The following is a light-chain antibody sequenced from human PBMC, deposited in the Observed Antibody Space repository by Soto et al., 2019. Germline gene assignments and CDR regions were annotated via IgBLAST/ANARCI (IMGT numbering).Light chain of an antibody. J-gene: IGKJ1*01. V-gene: IGKV1-39*01. CDR2: AAS. CDR1: QSISIY. CDR3: QQSYNTPWT. Sequence: DIQMTQSTSSLFASVGDRVTITCRASQSISIYLNWYQQKPGEAPNVLIYAASSLQSGVPSRFSGSGSGTDFTLTISGLQPEYSATYYCQQSYNTPWTFGQGTRVEIK.